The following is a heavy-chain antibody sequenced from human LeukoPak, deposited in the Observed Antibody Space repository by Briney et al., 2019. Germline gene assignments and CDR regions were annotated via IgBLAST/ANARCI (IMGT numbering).Heavy chain of an antibody. D-gene: IGHD5-24*01. J-gene: IGHJ4*02. Sequence: PGGSLRLSCAASGFSFREYAMNWVRQAPGEGLEWVSYISYSGTTMYYADSVKGRFIISRDNAKNSLYLQMNSLRVEDTAAYYCTRGKRWLQSEPETVDYWGQGTLVTVSS. V-gene: IGHV3-48*01. CDR1: GFSFREYA. CDR2: ISYSGTTM. CDR3: TRGKRWLQSEPETVDY.